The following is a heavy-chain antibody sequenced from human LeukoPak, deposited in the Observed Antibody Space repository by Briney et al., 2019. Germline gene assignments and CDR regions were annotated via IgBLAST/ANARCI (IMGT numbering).Heavy chain of an antibody. J-gene: IGHJ4*02. CDR1: GFTFSSYS. CDR2: ISSSNSYI. D-gene: IGHD5-18*01. Sequence: GGSLRLSCAASGFTFSSYSMNWVRQAPGKGLEWVSSISSSNSYIYYADSVKGRFTISRDNAKNSLYLQMNSLRAEDTAVYYCARAIGYSYGFDYWGQGTLVTVSS. V-gene: IGHV3-21*01. CDR3: ARAIGYSYGFDY.